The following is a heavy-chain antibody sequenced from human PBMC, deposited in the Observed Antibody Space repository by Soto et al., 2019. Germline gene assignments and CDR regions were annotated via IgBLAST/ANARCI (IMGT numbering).Heavy chain of an antibody. Sequence: EVQLLQSGGGLVQPGGSVRLSCAASGLSFYSNVMSWVCQAPGKGLEWVSAISSSGDSTYYADSVKGRFTISRDGFKSLVALQMGRLRGGDTAIYYCAREFFSNRSCYAGRPFDLWGQGTLGTVSS. CDR2: ISSSGDST. CDR1: GLSFYSNV. V-gene: IGHV3-23*01. J-gene: IGHJ4*02. D-gene: IGHD2-2*01. CDR3: AREFFSNRSCYAGRPFDL.